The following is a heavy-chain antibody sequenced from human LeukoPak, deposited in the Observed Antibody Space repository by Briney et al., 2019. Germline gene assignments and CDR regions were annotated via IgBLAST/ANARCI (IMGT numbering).Heavy chain of an antibody. D-gene: IGHD4-11*01. CDR2: ICYSGST. Sequence: SETLSLTCTVSGGSISSYYWSWIRQPPGKGLEWIGYICYSGSTNYNPSLKSRVTISVDTSKNQFSLRLSSVTAADTAVYFCARHDYSNYPSFDYWGQGTLVTVSS. CDR1: GGSISSYY. CDR3: ARHDYSNYPSFDY. V-gene: IGHV4-59*08. J-gene: IGHJ4*02.